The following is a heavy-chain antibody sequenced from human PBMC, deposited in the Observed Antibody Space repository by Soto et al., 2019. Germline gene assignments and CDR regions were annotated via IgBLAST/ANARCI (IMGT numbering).Heavy chain of an antibody. CDR1: GYTFTSYD. CDR3: TRTHYGDNVDY. V-gene: IGHV1-8*01. CDR2: MNPNSGNT. D-gene: IGHD4-17*01. J-gene: IGHJ4*02. Sequence: QVQLVQSGAEVKKPGASVKVSCKASGYTFTSYDINWVRQATGQGLEWMGWMNPNSGNTGYAQKFHSIVTMTRNTSISTAYIELSSLRSEDTAVYYCTRTHYGDNVDYWCQGTLITVST.